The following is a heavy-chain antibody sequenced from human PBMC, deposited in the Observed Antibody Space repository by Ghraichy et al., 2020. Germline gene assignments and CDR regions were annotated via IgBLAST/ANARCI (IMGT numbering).Heavy chain of an antibody. CDR1: GYTFTGYY. V-gene: IGHV1-2*02. CDR2: INPNNDAT. J-gene: IGHJ4*02. CDR3: ARQEDGNYFGY. Sequence: ASVKVSCKASGYTFTGYYMHWVRQAPGQGLEWMGWINPNNDATKYAQKFQGSVTMTRDTSISTAYMELSRLRSDDTAVYYCARQEDGNYFGYWGQGTLVTVSS.